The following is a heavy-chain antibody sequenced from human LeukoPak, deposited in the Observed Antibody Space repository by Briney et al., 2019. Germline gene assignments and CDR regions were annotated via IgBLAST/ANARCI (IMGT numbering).Heavy chain of an antibody. J-gene: IGHJ2*01. D-gene: IGHD5-24*01. Sequence: ASVKVSCKASGYTFTSYGISWVRQAPGQGLEWMGWISAYNGNTNYAQKLQGRVTMTTDTSTSTAYMELRSLRSDDTAVYYCARDVYDAIITRNWYFDLWGRGTLVTVSS. CDR1: GYTFTSYG. CDR2: ISAYNGNT. CDR3: ARDVYDAIITRNWYFDL. V-gene: IGHV1-18*01.